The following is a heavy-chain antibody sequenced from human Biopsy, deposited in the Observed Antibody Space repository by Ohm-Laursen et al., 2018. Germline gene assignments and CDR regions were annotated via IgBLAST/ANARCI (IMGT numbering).Heavy chain of an antibody. J-gene: IGHJ4*02. D-gene: IGHD2-15*01. Sequence: SETLSLTYTVSGGSISSDYWSWIRQTPGKGLEWIGYIYYSGSTNYNPSLKSRVTISVDTSKNQFSLRLSSVTAADTAVYYCARRGSGGRSFDHWGQGTLVTVSS. V-gene: IGHV4-59*08. CDR2: IYYSGST. CDR1: GGSISSDY. CDR3: ARRGSGGRSFDH.